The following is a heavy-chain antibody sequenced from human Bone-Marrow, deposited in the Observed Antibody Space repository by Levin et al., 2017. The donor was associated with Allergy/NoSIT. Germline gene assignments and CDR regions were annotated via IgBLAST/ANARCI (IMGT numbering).Heavy chain of an antibody. CDR3: ARDLNWVIDY. J-gene: IGHJ4*02. CDR1: GFTFRTHG. Sequence: EGSLRLSCAASGFTFRTHGMHWVRQAPGKGLEWLAFIWYDGGNKFYADSVKGRFTISRDNSQNKLYLEVDSLRAEDTAVYYCARDLNWVIDYWGQGTLVSVSS. D-gene: IGHD1-1*01. CDR2: IWYDGGNK. V-gene: IGHV3-33*01.